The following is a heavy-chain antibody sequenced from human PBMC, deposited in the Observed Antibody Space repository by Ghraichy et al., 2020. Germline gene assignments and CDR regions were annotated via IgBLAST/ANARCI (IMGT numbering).Heavy chain of an antibody. CDR2: ISWNSDYI. V-gene: IGHV3-9*01. J-gene: IGHJ6*02. CDR1: GFTFAKYA. Sequence: LRLSCAASGFTFAKYAMHWVRQAPGKGLEWVSGISWNSDYIAYADSVRGRFTISRDSAKNSLYLQMNSLRPEDTALYYCAKVAVTTGVHYGMDVWGQGTTVTVSS. D-gene: IGHD4-17*01. CDR3: AKVAVTTGVHYGMDV.